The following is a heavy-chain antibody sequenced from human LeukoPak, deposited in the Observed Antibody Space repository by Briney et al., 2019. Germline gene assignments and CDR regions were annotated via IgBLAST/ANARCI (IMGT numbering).Heavy chain of an antibody. CDR3: AIGAQPYYDFWSASAGPPSVEYFHH. V-gene: IGHV7-4-1*02. D-gene: IGHD3-3*01. Sequence: ASVKVSCKAAGYTFTRYAMNWVRQAPGQGLEWMGWINTNTGNPTYAQGFTGRFVFSLDTSVSTAYLQISRLKAEDTAVYYCAIGAQPYYDFWSASAGPPSVEYFHHWGQGTLVTVSS. CDR2: INTNTGNP. CDR1: GYTFTRYA. J-gene: IGHJ1*01.